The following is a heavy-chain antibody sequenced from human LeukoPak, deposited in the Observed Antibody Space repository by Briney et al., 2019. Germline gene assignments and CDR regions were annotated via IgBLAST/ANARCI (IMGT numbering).Heavy chain of an antibody. Sequence: HPGGSLRLSCAASGFTFSDYAINWVRQAPGKGLQWVSSISGSGVSTYYGDSVKGRFAISRDNSKSTVYLEMKSLRAEDTAVYYCAKGGNTFLEWLTPHYFDYWGQGTPVTVSS. J-gene: IGHJ4*02. CDR2: ISGSGVST. D-gene: IGHD3-3*01. CDR1: GFTFSDYA. V-gene: IGHV3-23*01. CDR3: AKGGNTFLEWLTPHYFDY.